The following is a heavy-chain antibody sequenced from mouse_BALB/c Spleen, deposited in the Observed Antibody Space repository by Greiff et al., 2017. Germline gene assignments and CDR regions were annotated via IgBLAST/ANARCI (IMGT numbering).Heavy chain of an antibody. CDR2: IRSKSNNYAT. J-gene: IGHJ3*01. D-gene: IGHD2-4*01. V-gene: IGHV10-1*02. Sequence: VKLVESGGGLVQPKGSLKLSCAASGFTFNTYAMNWVRQAPGKGLEWVARIRSKSNNYATYYADSVKDRFTISRDDSQSMLYLQMNNLKTEDTAMYYCVRHAYYDYDWFAYWGQGTLVTVSA. CDR1: GFTFNTYA. CDR3: VRHAYYDYDWFAY.